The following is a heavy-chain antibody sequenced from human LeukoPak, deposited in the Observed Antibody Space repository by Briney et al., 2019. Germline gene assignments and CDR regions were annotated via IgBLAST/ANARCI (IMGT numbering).Heavy chain of an antibody. Sequence: GGSLRLSCAASGFTFSNAWMSWVRQAPGKGLEWVGRIKSKTDGGTTDYAAPVKGRFTISRDDSKNTLYLQMNSLKTEDTAVYYCTTHDNYYYYMDVWGRGTTVTVSS. V-gene: IGHV3-15*01. CDR2: IKSKTDGGTT. CDR3: TTHDNYYYYMDV. CDR1: GFTFSNAW. D-gene: IGHD1-1*01. J-gene: IGHJ6*03.